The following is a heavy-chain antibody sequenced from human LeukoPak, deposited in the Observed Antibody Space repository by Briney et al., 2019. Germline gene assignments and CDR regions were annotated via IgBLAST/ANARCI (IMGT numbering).Heavy chain of an antibody. V-gene: IGHV3-23*01. CDR1: GFTFNTHA. Sequence: GGSLRLSCAASGFTFNTHAMSWVRQAPGKGLEWVSGINGNGASTYYSDSVKGRFTISRDNSKNTLYLQMSSLRAEDTAVYYCAKDQGYSYYYLDYWGQGTLVAVSS. J-gene: IGHJ4*02. D-gene: IGHD5-18*01. CDR2: INGNGAST. CDR3: AKDQGYSYYYLDY.